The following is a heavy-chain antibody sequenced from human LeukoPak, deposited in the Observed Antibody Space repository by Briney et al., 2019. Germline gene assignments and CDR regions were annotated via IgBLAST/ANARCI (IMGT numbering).Heavy chain of an antibody. CDR3: ARGGGYSYGYFDY. CDR1: GFTFSSYA. V-gene: IGHV3-23*01. D-gene: IGHD5-18*01. J-gene: IGHJ4*02. Sequence: PGGSLRLSCAASGFTFSSYAMSWVRQAPGKGLEWVSAISGSGGSTYYADSVKGRFTISRDNAKNTLYLQMNSLRAEDTAVYYCARGGGYSYGYFDYWGQGTLVTVSS. CDR2: ISGSGGST.